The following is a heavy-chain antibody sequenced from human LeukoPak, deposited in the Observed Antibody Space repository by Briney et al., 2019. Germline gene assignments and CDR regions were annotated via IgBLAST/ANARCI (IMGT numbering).Heavy chain of an antibody. Sequence: PSETLSLTCTVSAGSISSSDYYWGWIRQSPGKGLEWIGRISYSGNTYYNPSLKNRVTISVDTSKNPFSLRLSSVTAADTAVYYCSRLNHSYYSDTSGYYPYYYMDVWGEGTTVAVSS. D-gene: IGHD3-22*01. CDR2: ISYSGNT. V-gene: IGHV4-39*02. CDR1: AGSISSSDYY. CDR3: SRLNHSYYSDTSGYYPYYYMDV. J-gene: IGHJ6*03.